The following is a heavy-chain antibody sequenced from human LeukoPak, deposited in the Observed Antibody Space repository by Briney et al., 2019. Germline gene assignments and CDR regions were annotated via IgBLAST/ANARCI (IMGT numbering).Heavy chain of an antibody. J-gene: IGHJ4*02. D-gene: IGHD3-22*01. Sequence: GGSLRLSCAASGYPFSAYSMNWIRQAPGKGPEWVSSISGSSSYVYYADSVNGRFTISRDNAKNSLYLHMNSLRAEDTPVYYFAKAYYDPSGYSYYFDYWGQGILVTVSS. V-gene: IGHV3-21*01. CDR1: GYPFSAYS. CDR3: AKAYYDPSGYSYYFDY. CDR2: ISGSSSYV.